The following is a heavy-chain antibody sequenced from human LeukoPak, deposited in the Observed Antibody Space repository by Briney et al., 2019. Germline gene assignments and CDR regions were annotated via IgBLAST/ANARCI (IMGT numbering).Heavy chain of an antibody. D-gene: IGHD2-15*01. J-gene: IGHJ5*02. CDR1: GYTFTSYG. CDR3: ARDRGCSGGSCYSPNWFDP. V-gene: IGHV1-69*05. Sequence: ASVKVSCKASGYTFTSYGISWVRQAPGQGLEWMGGIIPIFGTANYAQKFQGRVTITTDESTSTAYMELSSLRSEDTAVYYCARDRGCSGGSCYSPNWFDPWGQGTLVTVSS. CDR2: IIPIFGTA.